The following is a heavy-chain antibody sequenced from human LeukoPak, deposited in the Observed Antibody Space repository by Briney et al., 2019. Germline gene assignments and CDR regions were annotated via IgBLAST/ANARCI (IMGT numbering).Heavy chain of an antibody. D-gene: IGHD3-22*01. CDR3: ARAARDSSGYLFDY. V-gene: IGHV3-13*05. CDR1: GFTFSSYD. J-gene: IGHJ4*02. Sequence: GGSLRLSCAASGFTFSSYDMHWVRQATGRGLEWVSAIGTAGDPYYPGSVKGRFTISRENAKNFLYLQMNSLRAGDTAVYYCARAARDSSGYLFDYWGQGTLVTVSS. CDR2: IGTAGDP.